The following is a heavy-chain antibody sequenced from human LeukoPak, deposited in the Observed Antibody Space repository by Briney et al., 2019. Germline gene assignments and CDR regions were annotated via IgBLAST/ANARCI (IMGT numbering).Heavy chain of an antibody. D-gene: IGHD3-3*01. CDR3: ARGVEGYYDFWSGYSYMDV. Sequence: SVKVSCKASGGTFSSSSLNWVRQAPGQGLEWMGGIIPIFDSPNYAQKFQGRVAITADKSTSTVYMELSSLRSEDTAVYYCARGVEGYYDFWSGYSYMDVWGKGTTVTVSS. CDR1: GGTFSSSS. J-gene: IGHJ6*03. CDR2: IIPIFDSP. V-gene: IGHV1-69*06.